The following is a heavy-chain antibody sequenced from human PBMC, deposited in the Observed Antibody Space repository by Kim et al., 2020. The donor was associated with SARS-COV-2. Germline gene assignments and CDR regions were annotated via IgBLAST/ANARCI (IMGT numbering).Heavy chain of an antibody. CDR3: ASVRSGYYFAAFDI. CDR2: ISYDGSNK. J-gene: IGHJ3*02. V-gene: IGHV3-30-3*01. Sequence: GGSLRLSCAASGFTFSSYAMHWVRQAPGKGLEWVAVISYDGSNKYYADSVKGRFTISRDNSKNTLYLQMNSLRAEDTAVYYCASVRSGYYFAAFDIWGQG. D-gene: IGHD3-22*01. CDR1: GFTFSSYA.